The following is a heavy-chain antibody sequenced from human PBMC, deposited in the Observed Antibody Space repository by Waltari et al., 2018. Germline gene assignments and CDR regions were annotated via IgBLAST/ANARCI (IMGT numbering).Heavy chain of an antibody. V-gene: IGHV4-30-2*01. CDR2: IYHSGST. J-gene: IGHJ4*02. Sequence: QLQLQESGSGLVKPSQTLSLTCAVSGGSISSGGYSWSWIRQPPGKGLEWIGYIYHSGSTDYNPTLKSRVTISVDRSKNQFSLKLSSVTAADTAVYYCACEGGLGGFDYWGQGTLVTVSS. CDR1: GGSISSGGYS. CDR3: ACEGGLGGFDY. D-gene: IGHD3-16*01.